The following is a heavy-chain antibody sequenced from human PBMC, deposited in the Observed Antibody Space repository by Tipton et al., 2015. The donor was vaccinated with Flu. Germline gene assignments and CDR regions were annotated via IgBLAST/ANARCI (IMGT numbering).Heavy chain of an antibody. CDR1: GGSFSGYY. CDR2: INHSGST. D-gene: IGHD2-2*01. CDR3: ARGIPAAPEGFNWFDP. V-gene: IGHV4-34*01. Sequence: TLSLTCAVYGGSFSGYYWSWIRQPPGKGLEWIGEINHSGSTNYNPSLKSRVTISVDTSKNQFSLKLSSVTAADTAVYYCARGIPAAPEGFNWFDPWGQGTLVTVSS. J-gene: IGHJ5*02.